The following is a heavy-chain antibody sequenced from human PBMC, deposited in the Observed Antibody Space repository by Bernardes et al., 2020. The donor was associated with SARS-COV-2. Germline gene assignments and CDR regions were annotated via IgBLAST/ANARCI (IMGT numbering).Heavy chain of an antibody. D-gene: IGHD3-16*01. J-gene: IGHJ6*02. CDR1: GGSISSVGYY. V-gene: IGHV4-31*03. CDR2: IHYSGST. CDR3: ARGGGPDNYYYGMDV. Sequence: SETLSLTCTVSGGSISSVGYYWSWLLQHPGKGLEWIGYIHYSGSTYYSPSLKSRLTMSVDTSKNQFSLKVTSVTAADTAVYYCARGGGPDNYYYGMDVWGQGTTVTVSS.